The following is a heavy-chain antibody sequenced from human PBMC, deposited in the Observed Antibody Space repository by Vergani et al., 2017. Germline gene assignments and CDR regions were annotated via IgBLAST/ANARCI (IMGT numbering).Heavy chain of an antibody. CDR3: AKEARGYYDSSGYWYFEL. CDR1: GFTFSSYW. Sequence: EVQLVESGGGLVQPGGSLRLSCAASGFTFSSYWMSWVRQAPGKGLEWVANIKQDGSEKYYVDSVKGRFTISRDNAKNSLYLQMNSLRAEDTAVYYCAKEARGYYDSSGYWYFELWGRGTLVTVSS. J-gene: IGHJ2*01. CDR2: IKQDGSEK. D-gene: IGHD3-22*01. V-gene: IGHV3-7*01.